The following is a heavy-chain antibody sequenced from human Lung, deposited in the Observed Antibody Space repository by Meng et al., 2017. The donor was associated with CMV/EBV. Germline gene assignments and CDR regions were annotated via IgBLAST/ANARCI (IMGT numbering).Heavy chain of an antibody. J-gene: IGHJ4*02. D-gene: IGHD5-18*01. CDR1: GGSIADFY. V-gene: IGHV4-59*01. Sequence: SXTXSLXCTVSGGSIADFYWTWIRQPPGKGLEYIAYIYYSGSTNYNPSLRSGVTMSLDSSKNQLSLKLSSVTAADTAVYYCARLHPEDTGYSYGYELVRFDHWXRGVLVTVSS. CDR2: IYYSGST. CDR3: ARLHPEDTGYSYGYELVRFDH.